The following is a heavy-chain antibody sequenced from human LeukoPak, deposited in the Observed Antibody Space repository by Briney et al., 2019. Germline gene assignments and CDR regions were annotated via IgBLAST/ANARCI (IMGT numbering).Heavy chain of an antibody. V-gene: IGHV4-39*01. D-gene: IGHD4-11*01. CDR2: IYYSGST. Sequence: PSETLSLTCTVSGGSISSSSYYWGWIRQPPGKGLEWIGSIYYSGSTYYNPSLKSRVTIPVDTSKNQFSLKLSSVTAADTAVYYCARHTVTPALFDYWGQGTLVTVSS. CDR1: GGSISSSSYY. CDR3: ARHTVTPALFDY. J-gene: IGHJ4*02.